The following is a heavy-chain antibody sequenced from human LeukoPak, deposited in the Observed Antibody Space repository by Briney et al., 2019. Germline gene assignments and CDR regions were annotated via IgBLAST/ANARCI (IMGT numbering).Heavy chain of an antibody. CDR3: AAMSLAF. CDR2: ISHDGSKE. CDR1: GFTFNGAW. V-gene: IGHV3-7*01. J-gene: IGHJ4*02. Sequence: PGGSLRLSCAASGFTFNGAWMSWVRQVLGRGLQWVAAISHDGSKEYYVDSVKGRFTISRDNAIDSLFLQMNSLRAEDAALYYCAAMSLAFWGQGTLVTVSS. D-gene: IGHD2-2*01.